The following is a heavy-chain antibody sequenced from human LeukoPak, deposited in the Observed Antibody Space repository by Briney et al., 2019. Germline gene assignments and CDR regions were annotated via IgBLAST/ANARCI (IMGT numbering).Heavy chain of an antibody. CDR2: IYHSGST. V-gene: IGHV4-38-2*01. J-gene: IGHJ3*02. Sequence: SETLPLTCAVSGYSISSGYYWGWIRQPPGKGLEWIGSIYHSGSTYYNPSLKSRVTISVDTSKNQFSLKLSSVTAADTAVYYCARARRRGSYRYDAFDIWGQGTMVTVSS. CDR3: ARARRRGSYRYDAFDI. D-gene: IGHD3-16*02. CDR1: GYSISSGYY.